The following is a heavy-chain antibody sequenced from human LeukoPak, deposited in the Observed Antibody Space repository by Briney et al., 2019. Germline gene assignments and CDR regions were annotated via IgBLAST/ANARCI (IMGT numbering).Heavy chain of an antibody. CDR1: GFTFSSYG. V-gene: IGHV3-30*02. D-gene: IGHD3-10*01. CDR3: AKDDLWLGESVGY. J-gene: IGHJ4*02. CDR2: IRYDGSSK. Sequence: GGSLRLSCAASGFTFSSYGMHWVRQAPGKGLEWVAFIRYDGSSKYYADSVKGRFTISRDNSKNTLYLQMNSLRAEDTAVYYCAKDDLWLGESVGYWGQGTLVTVSS.